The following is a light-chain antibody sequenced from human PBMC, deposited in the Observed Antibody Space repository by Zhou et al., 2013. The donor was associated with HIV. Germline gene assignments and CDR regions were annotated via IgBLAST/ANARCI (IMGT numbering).Light chain of an antibody. CDR3: QQYNDWPRT. Sequence: EIVMTQSPATLSVSPGERATLSCRASQSVGSFLAWYQQRPGQAPRLLIYGASTRATGIPARFSGSGSATEFTLTISSLQSEDFAVYYCQQYNDWPRTFGQGTKVEIK. J-gene: IGKJ1*01. V-gene: IGKV3-15*01. CDR2: GAS. CDR1: QSVGSF.